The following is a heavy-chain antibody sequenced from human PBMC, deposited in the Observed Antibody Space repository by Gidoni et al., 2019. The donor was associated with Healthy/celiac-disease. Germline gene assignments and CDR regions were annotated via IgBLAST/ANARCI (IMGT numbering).Heavy chain of an antibody. J-gene: IGHJ3*02. V-gene: IGHV1-69*01. CDR3: ASLRCSGGSCYSDAFDI. Sequence: QVQLVQSGAAVKKPGSSVKVSCQASGGTFSRYAISWVRQAPGQGLEWMGGIIPIFGTANYAQKFQGRVTITADESTSTAYMELSSLRSEDTAVYYCASLRCSGGSCYSDAFDIWGQGTMVTVSS. D-gene: IGHD2-15*01. CDR2: IIPIFGTA. CDR1: GGTFSRYA.